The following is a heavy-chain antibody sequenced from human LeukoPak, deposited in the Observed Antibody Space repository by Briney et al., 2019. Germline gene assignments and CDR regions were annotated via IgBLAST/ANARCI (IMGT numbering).Heavy chain of an antibody. Sequence: VASVKVSCKASGYTFTSYDFNWVRQATGQRPEWMGWMSPNSGDTGYAQKFQDRVTMTRNTSISTAYMELSGLRSDDTAVYYCARGPPNWGYDYWGPGTLVTVSS. CDR3: ARGPPNWGYDY. CDR2: MSPNSGDT. CDR1: GYTFTSYD. V-gene: IGHV1-8*01. D-gene: IGHD7-27*01. J-gene: IGHJ4*02.